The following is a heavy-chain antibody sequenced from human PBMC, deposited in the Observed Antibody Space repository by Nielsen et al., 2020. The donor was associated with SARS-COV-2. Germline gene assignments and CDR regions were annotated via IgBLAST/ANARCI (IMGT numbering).Heavy chain of an antibody. Sequence: WIRQPPGKGLEWVSVIYSGGSTYYADSVKGRFTISRDNSKNTLYLQMNSLRAEDTAVYYCARPANDFWSGYYAGSYYYYGMDVWGQGTTVTVSS. J-gene: IGHJ6*02. D-gene: IGHD3-3*01. CDR2: IYSGGST. V-gene: IGHV3-53*01. CDR3: ARPANDFWSGYYAGSYYYYGMDV.